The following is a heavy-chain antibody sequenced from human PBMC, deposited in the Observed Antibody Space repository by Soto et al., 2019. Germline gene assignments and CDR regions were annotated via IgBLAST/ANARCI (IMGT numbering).Heavy chain of an antibody. V-gene: IGHV1-2*02. CDR1: GYTFTAYH. D-gene: IGHD3-10*02. CDR2: INPKFGDT. CDR3: ARNMDYYYRRGSGNGHGV. Sequence: QVQLVQSGAEVKEPGDSVRVSCEASGYTFTAYHIHWVRQAPGQGLEWMGWINPKFGDTTYAQDFQGRVSMTRDMSISTVYMELSRLTSDDTAIYYCARNMDYYYRRGSGNGHGVWGQGTPVTVFS. J-gene: IGHJ6*02.